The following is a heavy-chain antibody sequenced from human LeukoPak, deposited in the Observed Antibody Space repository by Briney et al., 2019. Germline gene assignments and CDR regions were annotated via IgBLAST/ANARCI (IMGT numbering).Heavy chain of an antibody. CDR3: ARRSGIAVAGAFDY. CDR1: GFTFSTYK. V-gene: IGHV3-48*01. CDR2: ISSSRSTT. J-gene: IGHJ4*02. D-gene: IGHD6-19*01. Sequence: GGSLRLSCAASGFTFSTYKMNWVRKAPGKGLEWVSYISSSRSTTYYADSVKGRFTISRDNAKNSLYLQMNSLRAEDTAVYYCARRSGIAVAGAFDYWGQGTLVTVSS.